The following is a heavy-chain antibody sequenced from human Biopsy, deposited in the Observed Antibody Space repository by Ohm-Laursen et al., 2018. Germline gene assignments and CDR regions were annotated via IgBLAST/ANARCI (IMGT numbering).Heavy chain of an antibody. V-gene: IGHV4-59*01. J-gene: IGHJ6*02. CDR3: ARATNSTGWPYYYFYGMDV. D-gene: IGHD2/OR15-2a*01. Sequence: SQTLSLTCIVSGGSISSDYWSWIRQTPGKGLEWIGYIYYSGSTNYNPSLKSRVTISVDTSKNRFSLRLNSVTAADTAVYYCARATNSTGWPYYYFYGMDVWGQGTTVTVSS. CDR1: GGSISSDY. CDR2: IYYSGST.